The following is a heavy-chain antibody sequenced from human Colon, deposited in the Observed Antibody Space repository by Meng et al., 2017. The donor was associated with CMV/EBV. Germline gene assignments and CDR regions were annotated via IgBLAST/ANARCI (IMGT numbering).Heavy chain of an antibody. Sequence: SETLSLTCDVSGDPISSNDWWGWVRQPPGRGLEWIGETYHSGRVNYNPSLKSRVTISVEKSKNQISLRLNSVTAADTAVYYCAKVRQWLVGEYWLDPWGQGTLVTVSS. D-gene: IGHD6-19*01. CDR1: GDPISSNDW. J-gene: IGHJ5*02. V-gene: IGHV4-4*02. CDR2: TYHSGRV. CDR3: AKVRQWLVGEYWLDP.